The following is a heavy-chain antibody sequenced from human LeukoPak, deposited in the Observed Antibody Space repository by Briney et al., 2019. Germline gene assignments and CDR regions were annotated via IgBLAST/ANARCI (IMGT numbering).Heavy chain of an antibody. CDR3: ARMRSIVGATDFDY. CDR1: GGSISSSSYY. CDR2: IYYSGST. J-gene: IGHJ4*02. V-gene: IGHV4-39*01. D-gene: IGHD1-26*01. Sequence: PSETLSLTCTVSGGSISSSSYYWGWIRQPPGKGLEWIGSIYYSGSTYYNPSLKSRVTISVDTSKNQFSLKLSSVTAADTAVYYCARMRSIVGATDFDYWGQGTLVTVSS.